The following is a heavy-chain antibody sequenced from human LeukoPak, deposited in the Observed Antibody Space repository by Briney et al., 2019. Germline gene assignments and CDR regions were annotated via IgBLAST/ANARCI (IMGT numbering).Heavy chain of an antibody. CDR1: GYTFTSYY. Sequence: ASVKVSCKASGYTFTSYYMHWVRQAPGQGLEWMGIINPSGGSTSYAQKFQGRVTMTRDTSTSTVYMELSSLRSEDTAVYYCARGLLCSGSYPPRKYYYYYYGMDVWGQGTTVTVSS. CDR3: ARGLLCSGSYPPRKYYYYYYGMDV. J-gene: IGHJ6*02. V-gene: IGHV1-46*01. CDR2: INPSGGST. D-gene: IGHD1-26*01.